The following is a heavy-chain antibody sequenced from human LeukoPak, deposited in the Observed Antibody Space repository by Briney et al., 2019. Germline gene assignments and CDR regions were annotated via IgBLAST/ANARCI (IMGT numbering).Heavy chain of an antibody. D-gene: IGHD3-22*01. CDR3: TYYDSSGRYYYYYGMDV. CDR2: IRSKAYGGTT. CDR1: GFTFGDYA. Sequence: GGSLRLSCTASGFTFGDYAMSWVRQAPGKGLEWVGFIRSKAYGGTTESAASVKGRFTISRDDSKSIAYLQMNSLKTEDTAVYYCTYYDSSGRYYYYYGMDVWGQGTTVTVSS. V-gene: IGHV3-49*04. J-gene: IGHJ6*02.